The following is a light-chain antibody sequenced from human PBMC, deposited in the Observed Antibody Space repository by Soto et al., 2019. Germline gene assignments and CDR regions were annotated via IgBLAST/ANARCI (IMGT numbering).Light chain of an antibody. CDR3: QQYCSSPPEFT. CDR2: GAS. CDR1: QSISSNY. Sequence: EIVLTQSPGTLSLSPGERATLSCRASQSISSNYLAWYQQRPGQAPRLLIFGASYRATGIPDRFSGSGSGTDFTLTISRLEPEDFAVYYCQQYCSSPPEFTFGPGTRVESK. V-gene: IGKV3-20*01. J-gene: IGKJ3*01.